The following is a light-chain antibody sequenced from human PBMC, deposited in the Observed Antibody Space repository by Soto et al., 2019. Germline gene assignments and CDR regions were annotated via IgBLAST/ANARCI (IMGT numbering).Light chain of an antibody. CDR1: QGISSY. CDR2: GAS. CDR3: QHYNAFPWP. V-gene: IGKV1-8*01. J-gene: IGKJ1*01. Sequence: AIRMTQSPSSLSASTGDRVTITCRASQGISSYLAWYQQKPGKAPKLLIYGASSLESGVPSRFSGSGSGTEFTLTIGGLQPDDFATYYCQHYNAFPWPFGQGTKVEIK.